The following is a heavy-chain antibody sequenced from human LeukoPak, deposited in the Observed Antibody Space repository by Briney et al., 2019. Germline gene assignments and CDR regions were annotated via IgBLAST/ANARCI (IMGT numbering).Heavy chain of an antibody. Sequence: SETLSLTCTVSGGSISSYYWSWIRQPPGKGLEWIGYVYYSGSTNYNPSLKSRVTISVDTSKNQFPLKLSSVTAADTAVYYCARDAPLYCSSTSCRYGMDVWGQGTTVTVSS. V-gene: IGHV4-59*01. CDR3: ARDAPLYCSSTSCRYGMDV. CDR1: GGSISSYY. J-gene: IGHJ6*02. D-gene: IGHD2-2*01. CDR2: VYYSGST.